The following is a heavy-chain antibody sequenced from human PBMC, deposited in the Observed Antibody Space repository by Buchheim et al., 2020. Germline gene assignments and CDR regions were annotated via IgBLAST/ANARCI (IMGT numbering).Heavy chain of an antibody. CDR3: ARDRVSVVVAATGGMDV. J-gene: IGHJ6*02. D-gene: IGHD2-15*01. Sequence: EVQLVESGGGLVKPGGSLRLSCAASGFTFSSYSMNWVRQAPGKGLEWVSSISSSSSYIYYADSVKGRFTISRDNATNTLYLQMNSLGAEDTAVYYCARDRVSVVVAATGGMDVWGQGTT. CDR1: GFTFSSYS. V-gene: IGHV3-21*01. CDR2: ISSSSSYI.